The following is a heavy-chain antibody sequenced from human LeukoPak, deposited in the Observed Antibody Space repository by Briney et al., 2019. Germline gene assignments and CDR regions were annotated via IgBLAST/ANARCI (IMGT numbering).Heavy chain of an antibody. Sequence: GGSLRLPCAASGFTFSNAWMSWVRQAPGKGLEWVGRIKSKTDGGTTDYAAPVKGRFTISRDDSKNTLYLQMNSLKTEDTAVYYCTTDDYYYDSSGYYYGLTFWYWGQGTLVTVSS. J-gene: IGHJ4*02. CDR1: GFTFSNAW. V-gene: IGHV3-15*01. CDR3: TTDDYYYDSSGYYYGLTFWY. D-gene: IGHD3-22*01. CDR2: IKSKTDGGTT.